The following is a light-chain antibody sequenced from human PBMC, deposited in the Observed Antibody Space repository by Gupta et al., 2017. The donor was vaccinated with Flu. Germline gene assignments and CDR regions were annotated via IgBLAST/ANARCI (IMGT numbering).Light chain of an antibody. CDR3: RKGKHPWT. J-gene: IGKJ2*02. V-gene: IGKV2-30*01. CDR2: EGA. Sequence: PVPLGDPDPISSRSIQRLADSDGNQYLHWMHHMPGQAPRRLIYEGANRASGVPDRFSGSGAGTDFTLRISRVEAEDVAVYYCRKGKHPWTFGQGTKLEIK. CDR1: QRLADSDGNQY.